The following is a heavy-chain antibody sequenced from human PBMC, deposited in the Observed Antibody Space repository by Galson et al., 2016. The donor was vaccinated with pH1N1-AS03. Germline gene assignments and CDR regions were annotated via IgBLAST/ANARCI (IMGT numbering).Heavy chain of an antibody. CDR1: GYTFTSHR. J-gene: IGHJ4*02. Sequence: SVKVSCKASGYTFTSHRIIWVRQAPGQGLECMGWLTTSTGDPTYAQGFTGRFAFSLDTSVSTEYLQIDSLKADDTAVYYCARGHMSLSGFWDSWGQGTLVTVSS. CDR2: LTTSTGDP. CDR3: ARGHMSLSGFWDS. V-gene: IGHV7-4-1*01. D-gene: IGHD3-9*01.